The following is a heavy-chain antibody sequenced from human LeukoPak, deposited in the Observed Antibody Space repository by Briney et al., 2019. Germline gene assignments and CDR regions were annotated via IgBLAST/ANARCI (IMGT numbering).Heavy chain of an antibody. CDR1: GGSIRNDY. D-gene: IGHD2/OR15-2a*01. V-gene: IGHV4-59*01. CDR2: IYDDGST. J-gene: IGHJ4*02. Sequence: PSETLSLTCTVSGGSIRNDYWSRIRQSPGKGLEWIGYIYDDGSTNYNPSLTSRVSISLDTSKNQFSLKLSSVTAADTAVYYCARSRSYNSRSFYEFDSWGQGTLVTVSS. CDR3: ARSRSYNSRSFYEFDS.